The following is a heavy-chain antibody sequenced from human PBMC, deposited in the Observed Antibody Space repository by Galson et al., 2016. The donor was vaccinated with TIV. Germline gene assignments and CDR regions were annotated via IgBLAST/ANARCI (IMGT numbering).Heavy chain of an antibody. CDR3: VSEGSTVTMHHYFGMAV. Sequence: SETLSLTCAVSGYSINSGYYWGWIRQPPGKGLQWIGSIYESGTTYYNPSLKSRLTMSVDTSKNQFSLKLSSVSAADTAVYYCVSEGSTVTMHHYFGMAVWGQGPSVTVSS. D-gene: IGHD4-17*01. CDR2: IYESGTT. V-gene: IGHV4-38-2*01. J-gene: IGHJ6*02. CDR1: GYSINSGYY.